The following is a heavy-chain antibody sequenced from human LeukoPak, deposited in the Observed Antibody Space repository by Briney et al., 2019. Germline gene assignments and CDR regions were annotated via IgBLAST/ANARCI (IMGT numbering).Heavy chain of an antibody. CDR3: AKSVDIVLTSQGGMDV. J-gene: IGHJ6*02. D-gene: IGHD2-8*01. V-gene: IGHV3-30*18. CDR2: ISYDGSNK. CDR1: GYTFTSYY. Sequence: SCKASGYTFTSYYLHWVRQAPGKGLEWVAVISYDGSNKYYADSVKGRFTISRDNSKNTLYLQMNSLRAEDTAVYYCAKSVDIVLTSQGGMDVWGQGTTVTVSS.